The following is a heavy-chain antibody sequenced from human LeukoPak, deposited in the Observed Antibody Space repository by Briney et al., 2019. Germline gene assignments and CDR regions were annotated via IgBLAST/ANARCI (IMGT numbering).Heavy chain of an antibody. CDR2: IDYSGST. CDR3: ARADYYDSSGYDF. Sequence: SETLSLTCTVSGGSISSYYWSWIRQPPGKGLEWTGYIDYSGSTNYNPSLKSRVTISVDTSKNQFSLKLSSVTAADTAVYYCARADYYDSSGYDFWGQGTLVTVSS. V-gene: IGHV4-59*01. J-gene: IGHJ4*02. CDR1: GGSISSYY. D-gene: IGHD3-22*01.